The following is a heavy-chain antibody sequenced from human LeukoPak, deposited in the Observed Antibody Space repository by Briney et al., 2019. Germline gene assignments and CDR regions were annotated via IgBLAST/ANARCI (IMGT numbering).Heavy chain of an antibody. CDR2: IYYSGTT. Sequence: NPSETLSLTCTVSGGSISSTSYYWGWIRQPPGKGLEWIANIYYSGTTYYNPSLKSRVTISVDTSNNYFSLKLSSVTAADTAVYYCARLLVLQGWFDPWGQGTLVTVSS. J-gene: IGHJ5*02. D-gene: IGHD1-26*01. V-gene: IGHV4-39*02. CDR3: ARLLVLQGWFDP. CDR1: GGSISSTSYY.